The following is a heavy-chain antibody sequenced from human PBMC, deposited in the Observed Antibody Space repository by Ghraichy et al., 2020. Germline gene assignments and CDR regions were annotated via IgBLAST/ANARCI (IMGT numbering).Heavy chain of an antibody. CDR1: GFTFSSYA. D-gene: IGHD3-16*01. Sequence: GGSLRLSCAASGFTFSSYAMHWVRQAPGKGLEWVAFISYVGSNKYHADSVKGRFTISRDNAKNTLFLQMNSLRPEDTAVYYCVKDLLGDAYAYVLDYWGQGALVTVSS. CDR2: ISYVGSNK. CDR3: VKDLLGDAYAYVLDY. V-gene: IGHV3-30*04. J-gene: IGHJ4*02.